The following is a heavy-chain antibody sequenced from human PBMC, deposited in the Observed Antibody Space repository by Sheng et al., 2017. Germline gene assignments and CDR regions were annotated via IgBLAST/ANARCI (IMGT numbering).Heavy chain of an antibody. Sequence: QVQLVQSGAEVKKPGSSVKVSCKASGGTFSSYAISWVRQAPEQGLEWMGGIIPIFSTANYAQKFQGRVTITADESTSTAYMELSSLRSEDTAVYYCAFIRVYVDTAMGSGGGTYYYGSDVW. CDR2: IIPIFSTA. J-gene: IGHJ6*01. V-gene: IGHV1-69*01. CDR1: GGTFSSYA. D-gene: IGHD5-18*01. CDR3: AFIRVYVDTAMGSGGGTYYYGSDV.